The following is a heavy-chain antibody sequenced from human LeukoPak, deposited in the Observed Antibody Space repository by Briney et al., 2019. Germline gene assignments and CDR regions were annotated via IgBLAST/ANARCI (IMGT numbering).Heavy chain of an antibody. CDR2: VHPNGGER. V-gene: IGHV1-2*02. CDR3: AREGVTAAVDY. CDR1: AHSITGYY. J-gene: IGHJ4*02. D-gene: IGHD2-21*02. Sequence: GASVKVSCKASAHSITGYYLHWVRQAPGQGLEWMGWVHPNGGERKYAQNFEGRVTMTRDTSIGTAYLEMNSLRPDDTAIYYCAREGVTAAVDYWGLGTLVTVSS.